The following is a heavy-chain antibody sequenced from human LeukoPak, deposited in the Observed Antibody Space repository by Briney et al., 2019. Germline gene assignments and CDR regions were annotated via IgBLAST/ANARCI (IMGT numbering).Heavy chain of an antibody. V-gene: IGHV3-23*01. CDR1: GFTFGSFA. J-gene: IGHJ4*02. CDR2: ISGSGDKT. D-gene: IGHD3-10*01. CDR3: AKDGTNYGLGTSFDN. Sequence: GGSLRLSCAVSGFTFGSFAMTWVRQAPGKGLEWVAAISGSGDKTYYADSVKGRFTISRDNSKTTLFLQLNSLGAGDSAVFYCAKDGTNYGLGTSFDNWGQGTLVTVSS.